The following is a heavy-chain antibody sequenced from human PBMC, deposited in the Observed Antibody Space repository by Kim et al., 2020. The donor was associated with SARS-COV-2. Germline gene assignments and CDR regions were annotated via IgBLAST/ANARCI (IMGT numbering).Heavy chain of an antibody. CDR1: GFTFSSYA. CDR3: AKGYRGFGELNRPFDD. J-gene: IGHJ4*02. D-gene: IGHD3-10*01. V-gene: IGHV3-23*01. CDR2: LSGSDDYT. Sequence: GGSLRLSCVASGFTFSSYAMSWVRQAPGKGLEWVSALSGSDDYTYYADSVKGRFTISRDNSKNTLYLQMNSLGAEDTAVYYCAKGYRGFGELNRPFDDWGQGTLVTVSS.